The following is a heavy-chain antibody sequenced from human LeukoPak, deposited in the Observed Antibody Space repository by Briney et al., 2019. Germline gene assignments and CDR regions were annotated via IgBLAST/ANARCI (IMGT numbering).Heavy chain of an antibody. D-gene: IGHD3-10*01. CDR2: IIIISIYT. CDR3: ARLLYGSGRGWFDP. Sequence: GGSLRLPCPASGPTFSAYYISWIRQAPGKGRNWVSYIIIISIYTNYADSVKGRFTLSRDNAKNSLYLQMNSQRAEDTAVYYCARLLYGSGRGWFDPWGQGTLVTVSS. V-gene: IGHV3-11*06. CDR1: GPTFSAYY. J-gene: IGHJ5*02.